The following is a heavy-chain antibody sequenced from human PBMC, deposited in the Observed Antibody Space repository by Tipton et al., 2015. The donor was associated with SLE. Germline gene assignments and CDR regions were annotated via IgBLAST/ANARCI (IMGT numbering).Heavy chain of an antibody. CDR1: GFTFSSHA. J-gene: IGHJ1*01. V-gene: IGHV3-23*03. CDR3: AKDWGTGDVYYFQH. CDR2: IIYSGGGT. Sequence: SLRLSCVASGFTFSSHAMTWIRQAPGKGLEWVSIIYSGGGTDYADPVKGRFTISGDSSKDTLYLQMNSLRVEDTAVYYCAKDWGTGDVYYFQHWGQGTLVTVSS. D-gene: IGHD2-8*02.